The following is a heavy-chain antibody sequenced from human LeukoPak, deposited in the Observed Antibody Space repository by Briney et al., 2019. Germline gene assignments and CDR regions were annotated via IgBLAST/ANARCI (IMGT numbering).Heavy chain of an antibody. D-gene: IGHD3-3*01. CDR1: GGTFSSYA. Sequence: ASVKVSCEASGGTFSSYAISWVRQAPGQGLEWMGGIIPIFGTANYAQKFQGRVTITADESTSTAYMELSSLRSEDTAVYYCARALRFLEWSEHDAFDIWGQGTMVTVSS. CDR2: IIPIFGTA. CDR3: ARALRFLEWSEHDAFDI. V-gene: IGHV1-69*01. J-gene: IGHJ3*02.